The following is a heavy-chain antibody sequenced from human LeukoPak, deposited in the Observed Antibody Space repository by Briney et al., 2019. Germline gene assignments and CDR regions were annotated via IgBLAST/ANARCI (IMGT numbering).Heavy chain of an antibody. Sequence: GGSLRLSCAASGFTFSSYSMNWVRQAPGKGLEWVSSISSSSSYIYYADSVKGRFTISRDNSKNTLYLQMNSLRAEDTAVYYCAKFGTPYSSSWYVYWGQGTLVTVSS. CDR2: ISSSSSYI. CDR3: AKFGTPYSSSWYVY. V-gene: IGHV3-21*04. D-gene: IGHD6-13*01. CDR1: GFTFSSYS. J-gene: IGHJ4*02.